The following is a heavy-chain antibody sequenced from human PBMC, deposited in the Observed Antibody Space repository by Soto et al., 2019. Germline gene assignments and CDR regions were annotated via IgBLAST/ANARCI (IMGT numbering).Heavy chain of an antibody. D-gene: IGHD2-8*01. V-gene: IGHV5-51*01. J-gene: IGHJ6*02. CDR3: ARGVSVLMVYATNDYGMDV. Sequence: PGESLKISCKGSGYSFTSYWIGWVRQMPGKGLEWMGIIYPGDSDTRYSPSFQGQVTISADKSISTAYLQWGSLKASDTAVYYCARGVSVLMVYATNDYGMDVWGQGTTVTVSS. CDR1: GYSFTSYW. CDR2: IYPGDSDT.